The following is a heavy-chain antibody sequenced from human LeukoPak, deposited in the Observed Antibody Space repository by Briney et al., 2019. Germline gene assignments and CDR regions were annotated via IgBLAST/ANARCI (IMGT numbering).Heavy chain of an antibody. CDR3: VRDDTGYFDY. CDR1: GYTFTSYD. D-gene: IGHD7-27*01. V-gene: IGHV1-8*03. CDR2: MNPNSGNT. Sequence: GASVKVSCKASGYTFTSYDINWVRQATGQGLEWMGWMNPNSGNTGYAQKFRGRVTITRNTSISTAYMELSSLRSEDTAVYYCVRDDTGYFDYWGQGTLVTVSA. J-gene: IGHJ4*02.